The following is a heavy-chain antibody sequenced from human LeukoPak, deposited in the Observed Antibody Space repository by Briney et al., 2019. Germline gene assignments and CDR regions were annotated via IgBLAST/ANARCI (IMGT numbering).Heavy chain of an antibody. J-gene: IGHJ5*02. CDR1: GGSISSYY. CDR3: ARDGRSGYCGWFDP. V-gene: IGHV4-59*01. D-gene: IGHD3-3*01. Sequence: PSETLSLTCTVSGGSISSYYWSWIRQPPGKGLEWIGYIYYSGSTNYNPSLKSRVTISVDTSKNQFSLKLSSVTAADTAVYYCARDGRSGYCGWFDPWGQGTLVTVSS. CDR2: IYYSGST.